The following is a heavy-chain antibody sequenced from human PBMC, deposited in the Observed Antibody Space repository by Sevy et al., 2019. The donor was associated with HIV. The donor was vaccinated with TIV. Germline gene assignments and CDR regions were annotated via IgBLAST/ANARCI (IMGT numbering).Heavy chain of an antibody. CDR1: GFSFRSYW. V-gene: IGHV3-7*01. J-gene: IGHJ6*02. D-gene: IGHD4-17*01. CDR3: AREGSYGDHDYQYYYGMDV. CDR2: IRQDGSEK. Sequence: GGSLRLSCAASGFSFRSYWMSWVRQAPGKGLEWVANIRQDGSEKYDVHFVKGRFTISRDNAESSLYLQMNSLRAEDTAVYYCAREGSYGDHDYQYYYGMDVWGQGTTVTVSS.